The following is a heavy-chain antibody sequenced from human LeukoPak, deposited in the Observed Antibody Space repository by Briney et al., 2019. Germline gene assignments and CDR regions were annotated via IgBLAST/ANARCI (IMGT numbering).Heavy chain of an antibody. Sequence: SETLSLTCTVSGGSISSSSYYWGWIRQPPGKGLEWIGSIYYSGSTYYNPSLKSRVTISVDTSKNQFSLKLSSVTAADTAVYYCARSRWFGELFGGSRFQFDYWGQGTLVTVSS. CDR3: ARSRWFGELFGGSRFQFDY. J-gene: IGHJ4*02. D-gene: IGHD3-10*01. CDR1: GGSISSSSYY. CDR2: IYYSGST. V-gene: IGHV4-39*07.